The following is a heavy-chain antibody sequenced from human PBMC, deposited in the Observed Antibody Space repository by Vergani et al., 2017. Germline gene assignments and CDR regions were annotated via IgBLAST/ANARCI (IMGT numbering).Heavy chain of an antibody. Sequence: EVQLVESGGGLIHPGGSLRLSCEGSGFSFSGYWMHWVRQSPEKGLVWVSRIKSDGSITNYADSVKGRFTISRDNSQNTLYLQMNSLTGDDAARYFCAREGDQGGLDYWGQGTLVTVSS. J-gene: IGHJ4*02. CDR1: GFSFSGYW. CDR3: AREGDQGGLDY. V-gene: IGHV3-74*01. CDR2: IKSDGSIT. D-gene: IGHD3-16*01.